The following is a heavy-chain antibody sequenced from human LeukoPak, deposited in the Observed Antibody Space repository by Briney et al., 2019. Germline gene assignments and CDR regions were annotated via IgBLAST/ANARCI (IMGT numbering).Heavy chain of an antibody. CDR1: GFTVSSSY. Sequence: GGSLRLSCAASGFTVSSSYMSWVRQPPGKGLEWVSVIYRGGTTYYADSVKGRFTISTDNSKNTLYLQMNNLRAEDMAVYYCARDYDSSGYNHDAFDIWGQGTMVTVSS. CDR2: IYRGGTT. J-gene: IGHJ3*02. D-gene: IGHD3-22*01. CDR3: ARDYDSSGYNHDAFDI. V-gene: IGHV3-53*01.